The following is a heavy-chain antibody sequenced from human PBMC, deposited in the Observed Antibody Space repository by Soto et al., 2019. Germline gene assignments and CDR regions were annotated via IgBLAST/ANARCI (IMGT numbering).Heavy chain of an antibody. Sequence: GGSLRLSCAASGFTFSSYSMNWVRQAPGKGLEWVSSISSSSSYIYYADSVKGRYTISRDNAKNSLYLQMNSLRAEDTAVYYCARAAYYYDRPRDAFDIRGPGTMVTLSS. CDR3: ARAAYYYDRPRDAFDI. J-gene: IGHJ3*02. CDR1: GFTFSSYS. D-gene: IGHD3-22*01. V-gene: IGHV3-21*01. CDR2: ISSSSSYI.